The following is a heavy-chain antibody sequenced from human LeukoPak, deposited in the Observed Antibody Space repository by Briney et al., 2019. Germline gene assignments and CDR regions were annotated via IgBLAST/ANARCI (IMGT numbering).Heavy chain of an antibody. V-gene: IGHV4-39*07. Sequence: SETLSLTCTVSGGSISSSSYYWGWIRQPPGKGLEWIGEINHSGSTNYNPSLKSRVTISVDTSKNQFSLKLSSVTAADTAVYYCARSSGHSSSSRGFDYWGQGTLVTVSS. CDR2: INHSGST. CDR1: GGSISSSSYY. J-gene: IGHJ4*02. CDR3: ARSSGHSSSSRGFDY. D-gene: IGHD6-6*01.